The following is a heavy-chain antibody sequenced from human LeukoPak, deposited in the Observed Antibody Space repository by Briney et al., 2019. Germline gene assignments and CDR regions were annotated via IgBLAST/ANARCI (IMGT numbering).Heavy chain of an antibody. D-gene: IGHD6-13*01. Sequence: SETLSLTCTVSGGSISSYYWSWIRQPPGKGLEWIGFIHYSRSTNYNPSLKDGVTISVDTSNNQSSLKLSSVPAADTAVYYCARKMVAAAPSGAFDIWGQGTMVTVSS. CDR1: GGSISSYY. CDR3: ARKMVAAAPSGAFDI. J-gene: IGHJ3*02. V-gene: IGHV4-59*01. CDR2: IHYSRST.